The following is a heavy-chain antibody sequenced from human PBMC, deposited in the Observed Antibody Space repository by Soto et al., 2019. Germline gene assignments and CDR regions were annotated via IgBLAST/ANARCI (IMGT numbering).Heavy chain of an antibody. D-gene: IGHD3-16*01. Sequence: SETLSLTCTVSGGSISSGGYYWSWIRQHPGKGLEWIGYIYYSGSTSYNPSLKNRLTISIDTSQNQFSPKLSSVTAADTAIYYCARYYERSGFDPWGQGTLVTVSS. CDR1: GGSISSGGYY. V-gene: IGHV4-31*03. CDR2: IYYSGST. J-gene: IGHJ5*02. CDR3: ARYYERSGFDP.